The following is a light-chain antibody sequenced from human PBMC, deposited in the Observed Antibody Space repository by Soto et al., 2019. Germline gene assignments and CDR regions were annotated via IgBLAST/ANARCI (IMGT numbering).Light chain of an antibody. V-gene: IGKV1-33*01. Sequence: DIQMTQSPSSLSASVGDRVTITCQASQDISNYLNWYQQKPGKAPKLLIYDASNLETGVTSRFSGSGSGTYYNFTIRSREPEDIDRTYSQQYDNLTFGPGTKVDIK. CDR3: QQYDNLT. CDR1: QDISNY. CDR2: DAS. J-gene: IGKJ3*01.